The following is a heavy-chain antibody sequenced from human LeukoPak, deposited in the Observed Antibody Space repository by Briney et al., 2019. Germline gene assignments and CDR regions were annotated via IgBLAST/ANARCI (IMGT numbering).Heavy chain of an antibody. CDR3: ARDFRRFQH. V-gene: IGHV3-33*01. J-gene: IGHJ1*01. CDR2: IWYDGSNK. CDR1: GFTFSSYG. Sequence: GRSLRLSCAASGFTFSSYGMHWVRQAPGKGLEWVAVIWYDGSNKYYADSVKGRFTISRDNSKNTLYLQMNSLRAEDTAVYYCARDFRRFQHWGQGTLVTVSS.